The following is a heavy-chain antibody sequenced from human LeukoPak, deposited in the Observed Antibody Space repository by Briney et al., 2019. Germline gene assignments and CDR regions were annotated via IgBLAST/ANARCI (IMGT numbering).Heavy chain of an antibody. D-gene: IGHD3-22*01. J-gene: IGHJ3*02. CDR2: IYYSGST. V-gene: IGHV4-39*07. Sequence: SETLSLTCTVSGGSISSSSYYWGWIRQPPGKGLEWIGSIYYSGSTNYNPSLKSRVTISVDTSKNQFSLKLSSVTAADTAVYYCARDPVGYDSRENAFDIWGQGTMVTVSS. CDR1: GGSISSSSYY. CDR3: ARDPVGYDSRENAFDI.